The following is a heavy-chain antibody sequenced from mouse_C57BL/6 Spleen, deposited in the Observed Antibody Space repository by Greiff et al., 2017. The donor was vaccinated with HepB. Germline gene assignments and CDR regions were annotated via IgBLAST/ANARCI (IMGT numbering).Heavy chain of an antibody. CDR3: ASYDPFAY. CDR2: ISSGSSTI. CDR1: GFTFSDYG. J-gene: IGHJ3*01. V-gene: IGHV5-17*01. Sequence: EVKLVESGGGLVKPGGSLKLSCAASGFTFSDYGMHWVRQAPEKGLEWVAYISSGSSTIYYADTVKGRFTISRDNAKNTLFLQMTSLRSEDTAMYYCASYDPFAYWGQGTLVTVSA. D-gene: IGHD2-3*01.